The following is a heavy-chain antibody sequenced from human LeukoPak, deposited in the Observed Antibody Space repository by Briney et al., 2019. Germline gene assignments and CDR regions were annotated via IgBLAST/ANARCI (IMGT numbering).Heavy chain of an antibody. J-gene: IGHJ4*02. V-gene: IGHV4-39*01. CDR1: GGSISSSSYY. Sequence: SETLSLTCTVSGGSISSSSYYWDWIRQPPGKGLEWIGTIYYSGSTDYTPSLKSRVTISVDTSNNQFSLMLSSVTAADTAVYYGARRAGLFRKRAYFDYWGQGTLVTVSS. CDR2: IYYSGST. D-gene: IGHD1-14*01. CDR3: ARRAGLFRKRAYFDY.